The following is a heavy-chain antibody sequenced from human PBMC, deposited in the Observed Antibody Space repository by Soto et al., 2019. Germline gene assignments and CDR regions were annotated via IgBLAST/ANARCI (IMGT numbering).Heavy chain of an antibody. D-gene: IGHD3-10*01. CDR2: IHYSGNT. CDR3: ARYSGHRDGNFIDY. V-gene: IGHV4-39*01. J-gene: IGHJ4*02. CDR1: GGSISSSNYY. Sequence: SETLSLTCTVSGGSISSSNYYWGWIRQPPGKGLEWVGSIHYSGNTHYSPSLTNRVTMSVDTSNNQFSLKLSSVTAADTAVYYCARYSGHRDGNFIDYWGQGTLVTISS.